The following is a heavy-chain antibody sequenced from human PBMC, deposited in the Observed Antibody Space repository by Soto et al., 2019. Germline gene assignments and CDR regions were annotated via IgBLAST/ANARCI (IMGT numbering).Heavy chain of an antibody. J-gene: IGHJ4*02. CDR2: VFYSGSP. D-gene: IGHD1-20*01. V-gene: IGHV4-39*01. CDR1: GGSISSSHY. CDR3: ARHYNTGAFFDY. Sequence: QLQLQESGPGLVKSSETLSLTCTVSGGSISSSHYWGWIRQPPGKGLEWIGSVFYSGSPYYSPSFKSRITISVDTPKNQFSLRVRSVTATDTAVYFCARHYNTGAFFDYWGQGNLVTVSS.